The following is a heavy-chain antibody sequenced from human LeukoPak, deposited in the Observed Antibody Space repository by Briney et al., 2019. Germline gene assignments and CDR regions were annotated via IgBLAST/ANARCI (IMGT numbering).Heavy chain of an antibody. CDR2: ISYDGSNK. V-gene: IGHV3-30*18. Sequence: GGSLRLSCAASGFTFSSYGMHWVRQAPGKGLEWVAVISYDGSNKYYADSVKGRFTISRDNSKNTLYLQMNSLRAEETAVYYCAKDEGPVVVMPFDYWGQGTLVTVSS. CDR1: GFTFSSYG. J-gene: IGHJ4*02. CDR3: AKDEGPVVVMPFDY. D-gene: IGHD3-22*01.